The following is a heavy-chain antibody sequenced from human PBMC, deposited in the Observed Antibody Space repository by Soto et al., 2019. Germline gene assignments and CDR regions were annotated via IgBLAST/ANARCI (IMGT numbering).Heavy chain of an antibody. CDR3: ARWEYSSGCLFDY. V-gene: IGHV3-7*01. J-gene: IGHJ4*02. CDR1: GFTFSSYW. D-gene: IGHD6-19*01. Sequence: PGGSLRLSXAASGFTFSSYWMSWVRQAPGKGLEWVANIKQDGSEKYYVDSVKGRFTISRDNAKNSLYLQMNSLRAEDTAVYYCARWEYSSGCLFDYWGQGTLVTVSS. CDR2: IKQDGSEK.